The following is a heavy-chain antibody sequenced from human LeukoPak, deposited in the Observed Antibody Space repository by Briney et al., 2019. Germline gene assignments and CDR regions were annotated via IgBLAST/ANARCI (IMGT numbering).Heavy chain of an antibody. Sequence: PGGSLRLSCAASGFTFSSYAMHWVRQAPGKGLEWVAVISYDGSNKYYADSVKGRFTISRDNSKNTLYLQMNSLRAEDTAVYYCAKDNGSGSYYNWPYYYYYGMDVWGQGTTVTVSS. CDR1: GFTFSSYA. J-gene: IGHJ6*02. V-gene: IGHV3-30-3*01. CDR3: AKDNGSGSYYNWPYYYYYGMDV. D-gene: IGHD3-10*01. CDR2: ISYDGSNK.